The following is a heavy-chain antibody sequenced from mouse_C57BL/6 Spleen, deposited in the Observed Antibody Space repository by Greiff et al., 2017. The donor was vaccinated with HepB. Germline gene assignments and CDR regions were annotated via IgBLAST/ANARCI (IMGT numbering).Heavy chain of an antibody. CDR3: TRPYSNYVPFAY. V-gene: IGHV1-15*01. CDR2: IDPETGGT. CDR1: GYTFTDYE. Sequence: VKLQQSGAELVRPGASVTLSCKASGYTFTDYEMHWVKQTPVHGLEWNGAIDPETGGTAYNQKFKGKAILTADKSSSTAYMELRSLTSEDSAVYYCTRPYSNYVPFAYWGQGTLVTVSA. J-gene: IGHJ3*01. D-gene: IGHD2-5*01.